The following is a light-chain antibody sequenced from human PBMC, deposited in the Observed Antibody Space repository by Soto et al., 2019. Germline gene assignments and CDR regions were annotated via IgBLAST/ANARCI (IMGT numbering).Light chain of an antibody. CDR2: WAS. Sequence: DIVMTQSPDSLAVSLGERATIDCKSSQSVLYSSNNKNYLTWYQQIPGQPPKLLIYWASTRESGVPDRFSGSGSGTDFNLTISSLQAEDVAVYYCQQYYSTPPTFGQGTKVDI. CDR1: QSVLYSSNNKNY. J-gene: IGKJ1*01. CDR3: QQYYSTPPT. V-gene: IGKV4-1*01.